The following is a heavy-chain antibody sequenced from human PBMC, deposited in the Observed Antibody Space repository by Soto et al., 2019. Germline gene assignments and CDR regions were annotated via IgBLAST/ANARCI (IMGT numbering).Heavy chain of an antibody. J-gene: IGHJ5*02. CDR3: ARARRIFGEPSYRFDP. Sequence: QVQLVQSGAEVKKPGASVKVSCKASGYTFTSYYMHWVRQAPGQGLEWMGIINPSGGSTSYAQKFQGRVNMTRDTSTSTVYMELSSLRSEDTAVYYCARARRIFGEPSYRFDPWGQGTLVTVSS. D-gene: IGHD3-3*01. CDR2: INPSGGST. V-gene: IGHV1-46*01. CDR1: GYTFTSYY.